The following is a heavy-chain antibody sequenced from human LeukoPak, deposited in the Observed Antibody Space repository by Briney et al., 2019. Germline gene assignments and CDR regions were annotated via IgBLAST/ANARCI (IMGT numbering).Heavy chain of an antibody. CDR1: GFTFADYA. V-gene: IGHV3-69-1*01. Sequence: PGGSLRLSCLASGFTFADYAMSWFRQAPGKGLEWVATMTRSSAIFYADSVKGRFTISRDNTRNSVYLQMNSLRDDDTAVYSCARAQTMFWEFDGFDIWGRGTKVTVSS. CDR2: MTRSSAI. D-gene: IGHD3-10*02. J-gene: IGHJ3*02. CDR3: ARAQTMFWEFDGFDI.